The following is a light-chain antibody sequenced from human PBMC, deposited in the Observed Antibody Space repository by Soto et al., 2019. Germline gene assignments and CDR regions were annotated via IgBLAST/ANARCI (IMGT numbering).Light chain of an antibody. J-gene: IGKJ1*01. V-gene: IGKV3-20*01. Sequence: VLTQSPGTLSLSPGERATLSCRASQSFNSIYLAWYQQKPVQAPRLLIYGASSRATGIPDRLSGSGSGTDLTLTLSRLEPEDLAVDYCHQYDSWTFGQGTKVDIK. CDR1: QSFNSIY. CDR3: HQYDSWT. CDR2: GAS.